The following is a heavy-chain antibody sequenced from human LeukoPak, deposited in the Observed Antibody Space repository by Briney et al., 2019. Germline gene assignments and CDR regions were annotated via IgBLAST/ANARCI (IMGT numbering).Heavy chain of an antibody. V-gene: IGHV4-31*03. J-gene: IGHJ3*02. CDR2: IYYSGST. CDR1: GGSISGGGYY. CDR3: ARDRPNYYDSSGSAFDI. Sequence: SQTLSLTCTVSGGSISGGGYYWSWIRQHPGKGLEWIGYIYYSGSTYYNPSLKSRVTISVDTSKNQFSLKLSSVTAADTAVYYCARDRPNYYDSSGSAFDIWGQGTMVTVSS. D-gene: IGHD3-22*01.